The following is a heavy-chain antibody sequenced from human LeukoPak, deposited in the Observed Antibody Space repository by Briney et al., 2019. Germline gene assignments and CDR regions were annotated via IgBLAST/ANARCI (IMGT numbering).Heavy chain of an antibody. J-gene: IGHJ2*01. CDR3: ARDYLDWYFDL. Sequence: PGGSLRLSCAASGFTFSSYGMHWVRQAPGKGLEWVAVIWYDGSNKYYADSVKGRFTISRDNSKNPLYLQMNSLRAEDTAVYSCARDYLDWYFDLWGRGTLVTVSS. CDR2: IWYDGSNK. CDR1: GFTFSSYG. V-gene: IGHV3-33*01.